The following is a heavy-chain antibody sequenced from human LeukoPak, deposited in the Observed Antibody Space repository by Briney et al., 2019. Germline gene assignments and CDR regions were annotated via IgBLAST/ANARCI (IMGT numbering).Heavy chain of an antibody. D-gene: IGHD6-19*01. CDR1: GYIFSNSW. Sequence: GESLKISCKGSGYIFSNSWSGWGRQMPGRGLEWMGIIYPADSNTRYRPSFQGQVTISADKSISTAYLQWSSLKASDTAIYYCAGEIALAGTGGAFDMWGQGTMVTVSS. CDR3: AGEIALAGTGGAFDM. CDR2: IYPADSNT. J-gene: IGHJ3*02. V-gene: IGHV5-51*01.